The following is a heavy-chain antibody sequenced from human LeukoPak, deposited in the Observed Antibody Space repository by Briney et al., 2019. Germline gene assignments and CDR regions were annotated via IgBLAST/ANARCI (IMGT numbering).Heavy chain of an antibody. CDR2: INHSGST. CDR3: ARDSSFWSGYLSY. CDR1: GVSFSGYY. J-gene: IGHJ4*02. Sequence: SETLSLTCAVYGVSFSGYYWSWIRQPPGKGLEWIGEINHSGSTNYNPSLKSRVTISVDTSKNQFSLRLSSVTAADTAVYYCARDSSFWSGYLSYWGQGTLVTVSS. V-gene: IGHV4-34*01. D-gene: IGHD3-3*01.